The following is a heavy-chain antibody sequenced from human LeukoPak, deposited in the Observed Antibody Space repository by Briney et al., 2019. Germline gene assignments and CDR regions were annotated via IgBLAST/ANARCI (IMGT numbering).Heavy chain of an antibody. D-gene: IGHD2-15*01. CDR2: ISYDGSNK. CDR3: ARGHCSGGSCYFDY. CDR1: GFTFSSYG. J-gene: IGHJ4*02. V-gene: IGHV3-30*03. Sequence: GGSLRLSCAASGFTFSSYGMHWVRQAPGKGLEWVAVISYDGSNKYYADSVKGRFTISRDNSKNTLYLQMNSLRAEDTAVYYCARGHCSGGSCYFDYWGQGTLVTVSS.